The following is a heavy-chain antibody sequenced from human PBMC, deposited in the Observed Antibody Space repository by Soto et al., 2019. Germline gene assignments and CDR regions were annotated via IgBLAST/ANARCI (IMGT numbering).Heavy chain of an antibody. D-gene: IGHD3-10*01. Sequence: EVQLVESGGGLVLPGGSLRLSCVGSAFSLKTYWMAWVRQAPGKGLECVANIRQYGDETFYVDSVKGRFTISRDNANNSGYLQMENLRAEDTGGYYCATGGSGTYYLGPLDYWGQGIMVIVSS. CDR3: ATGGSGTYYLGPLDY. V-gene: IGHV3-7*01. CDR1: AFSLKTYW. CDR2: IRQYGDET. J-gene: IGHJ4*02.